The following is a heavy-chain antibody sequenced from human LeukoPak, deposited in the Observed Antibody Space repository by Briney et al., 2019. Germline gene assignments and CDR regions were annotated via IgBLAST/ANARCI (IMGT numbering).Heavy chain of an antibody. Sequence: ASVKVSCKASGYTFTGYYMHWVRQAPGQGLEWMGWINPNSGGTNYAQTFQGRVTLTRDTSVTTAYMELSSLRSDDTAVYYCAKARRISPAGTDWLDPWGQGTLVTVSS. J-gene: IGHJ5*02. V-gene: IGHV1-2*02. CDR2: INPNSGGT. CDR1: GYTFTGYY. CDR3: AKARRISPAGTDWLDP. D-gene: IGHD6-13*01.